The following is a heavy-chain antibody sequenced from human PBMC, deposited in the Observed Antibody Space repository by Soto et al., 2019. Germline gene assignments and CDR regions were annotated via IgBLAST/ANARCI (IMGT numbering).Heavy chain of an antibody. J-gene: IGHJ3*01. CDR2: TYYRGST. V-gene: IGHV4-59*01. CDR3: AHAYGGTSWPNDAFDV. D-gene: IGHD2-2*01. CDR1: GGTISNVY. Sequence: PSETLSLTCTFSGGTISNVYWNWIRQPPGKGLEWIGYTYYRGSTNYNPSLNSRVTITKDTSKNQVVLTMTNMDPVDTGTYYCAHAYGGTSWPNDAFDVWGQGTVVTVSS.